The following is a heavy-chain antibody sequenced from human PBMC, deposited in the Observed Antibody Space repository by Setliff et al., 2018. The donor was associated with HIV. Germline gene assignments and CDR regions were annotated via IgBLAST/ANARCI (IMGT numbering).Heavy chain of an antibody. CDR1: GFNFRDSW. Sequence: GGSLRLSCSTSGFNFRDSWMSWLRLAPGKGLEWVANISPDTSERYSVDSVRGRFTVSRDNAKSSLYPQMSGLRTEDMAVYYCARAWTTVTTGGVDFWGQGTLVTVSS. CDR2: ISPDTSER. J-gene: IGHJ4*02. CDR3: ARAWTTVTTGGVDF. D-gene: IGHD4-17*01. V-gene: IGHV3-7*01.